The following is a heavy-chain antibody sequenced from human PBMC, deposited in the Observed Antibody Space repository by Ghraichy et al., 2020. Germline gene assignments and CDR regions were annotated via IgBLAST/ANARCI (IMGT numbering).Heavy chain of an antibody. CDR2: KYYRSKWYN. J-gene: IGHJ6*02. D-gene: IGHD6-13*01. V-gene: IGHV6-1*01. CDR3: ARALFHQYSSSWYYYYGMDV. CDR1: GDSVSSNSAA. Sequence: SQTLSLTCAISGDSVSSNSAAWNWIRQSPSRGLEWLGRKYYRSKWYNDYAVSVKSRITINPDTSKNKFSLQLNSVTPEDTAVYYCARALFHQYSSSWYYYYGMDVWGQGTTVTVSS.